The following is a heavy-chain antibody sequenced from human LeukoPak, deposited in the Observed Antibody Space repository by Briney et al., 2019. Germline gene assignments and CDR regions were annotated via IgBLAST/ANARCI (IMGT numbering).Heavy chain of an antibody. CDR2: ISAYNGNT. D-gene: IGHD3-22*01. CDR3: ARDLSSIDPYDSQWYFDL. V-gene: IGHV1-18*01. Sequence: GASVKVSCKASGYTFTSYGISWVQQAPGQGLEWMGWISAYNGNTNYAQKLQGRVTMTTDTSTSTVYMELSSLRSEDTAVYYCARDLSSIDPYDSQWYFDLWGRGTLVTVSS. J-gene: IGHJ2*01. CDR1: GYTFTSYG.